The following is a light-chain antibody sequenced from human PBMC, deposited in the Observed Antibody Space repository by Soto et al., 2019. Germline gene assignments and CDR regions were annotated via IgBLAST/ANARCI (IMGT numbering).Light chain of an antibody. CDR1: QSVSSY. Sequence: EIVLTQSPATLSLSPGERATLSCRTSQSVSSYFAWYQQKPGRAPRLLIYDASNRATGIPARFIGSGSGTDFTLTISSLEPEDFAVYYCQQRSNWPFTFGQGIRLEI. CDR2: DAS. J-gene: IGKJ5*01. CDR3: QQRSNWPFT. V-gene: IGKV3-11*01.